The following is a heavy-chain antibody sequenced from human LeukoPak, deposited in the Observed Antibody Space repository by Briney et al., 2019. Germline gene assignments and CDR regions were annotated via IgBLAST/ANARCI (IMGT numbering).Heavy chain of an antibody. CDR3: AKRSAESSGYFDY. Sequence: GGSLRLSCAASGLTFIKYSMTRVRQAPGKGLEWVAAITGSGAFTDYADSVKGRFTISRDNSKNTLYLQMNSLRAEDTAIYYCAKRSAESSGYFDYWGQGTLVTVSS. CDR1: GLTFIKYS. J-gene: IGHJ4*02. V-gene: IGHV3-23*01. CDR2: ITGSGAFT. D-gene: IGHD6-19*01.